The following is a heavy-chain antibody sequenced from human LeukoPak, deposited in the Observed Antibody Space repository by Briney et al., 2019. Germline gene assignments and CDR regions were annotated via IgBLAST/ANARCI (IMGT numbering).Heavy chain of an antibody. Sequence: ASVKVCCKASGYTFTSYVISWVGQAPGQGLEWMGWISAYNGNTNYAQKLQGRVTMTTDTSTSTAYMELRSLRSDDTAVYYCVTSDYGDYFDYWGQGTLVTLSS. J-gene: IGHJ4*02. CDR3: VTSDYGDYFDY. CDR1: GYTFTSYV. CDR2: ISAYNGNT. V-gene: IGHV1-18*04. D-gene: IGHD4-17*01.